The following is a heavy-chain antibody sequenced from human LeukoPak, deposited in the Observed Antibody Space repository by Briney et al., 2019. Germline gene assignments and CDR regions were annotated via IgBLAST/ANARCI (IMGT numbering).Heavy chain of an antibody. V-gene: IGHV1-3*04. D-gene: IGHD3-10*01. CDR2: INTGNGNT. Sequence: GASVKVACKTSRYTFTNYGMHWVRQAPRQSPEWMGWINTGNGNTKSSQKFQDRVTLTRDTSASTAYMELNSLSSEDTAVYYCARVPLDDASRHYYPHWGQGTLVTVSS. CDR1: RYTFTNYG. CDR3: ARVPLDDASRHYYPH. J-gene: IGHJ1*01.